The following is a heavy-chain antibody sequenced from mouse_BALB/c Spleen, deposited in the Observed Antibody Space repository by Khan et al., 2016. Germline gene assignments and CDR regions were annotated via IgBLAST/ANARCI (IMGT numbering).Heavy chain of an antibody. J-gene: IGHJ4*01. CDR3: ARRGDWGDAMDY. Sequence: QVQLQQPGAELVKPGAPVKLSCKASVYTFTSYWMNWLKQRPGRGLEWIGRIDPSDSETHYNQKFKDKATLTVDKSSSTAYIQLSSLTSEDSAVYYCARRGDWGDAMDYWGQGTSVTVSS. D-gene: IGHD4-1*01. CDR1: VYTFTSYW. CDR2: IDPSDSET. V-gene: IGHV1-69*02.